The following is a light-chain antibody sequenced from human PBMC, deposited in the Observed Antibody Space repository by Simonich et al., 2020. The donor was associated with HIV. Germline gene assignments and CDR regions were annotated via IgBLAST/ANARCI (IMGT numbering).Light chain of an antibody. CDR3: QQYGSSPET. CDR2: GAS. CDR1: QSYSSSY. J-gene: IGKJ1*01. Sequence: EIVLTQSPGTLSLSPGERATLPCRASQSYSSSYLAWYQQKPGQAPRLLISGASSRATGIPDRFSGSGSGTDFTLTISRLEPEDFAVYSCQQYGSSPETFGQGTKVEIK. V-gene: IGKV3-20*01.